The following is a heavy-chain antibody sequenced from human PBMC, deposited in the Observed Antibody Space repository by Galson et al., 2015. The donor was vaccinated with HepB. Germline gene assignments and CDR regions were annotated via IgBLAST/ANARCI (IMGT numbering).Heavy chain of an antibody. CDR1: GYTFTSYG. CDR3: AREYDSSGYYEKYFDY. D-gene: IGHD3-22*01. Sequence: SVKVSCKASGYTFTSYGISWVRQAPGQGLEWMGWISAYNGNTNYAQKLQGRVTMTTDTSTSTAYMELRSLRSDDTAVYYCAREYDSSGYYEKYFDYWGQGTLVTVSS. V-gene: IGHV1-18*01. CDR2: ISAYNGNT. J-gene: IGHJ4*02.